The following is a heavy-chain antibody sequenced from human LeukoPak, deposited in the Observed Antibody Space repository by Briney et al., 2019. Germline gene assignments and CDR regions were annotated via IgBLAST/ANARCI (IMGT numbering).Heavy chain of an antibody. Sequence: PGGSLRLSCAASGFTFNNFEMNCVRQAPGKGLEWISYVSGSGNEIHYGDSVKGRFTISRDNAQSSLYLQMNSLRAEDTAVYYCATKVPGNSHFSSWGVGTLVTVSS. D-gene: IGHD4-23*01. CDR1: GFTFNNFE. CDR2: VSGSGNEI. V-gene: IGHV3-48*03. CDR3: ATKVPGNSHFSS. J-gene: IGHJ4*02.